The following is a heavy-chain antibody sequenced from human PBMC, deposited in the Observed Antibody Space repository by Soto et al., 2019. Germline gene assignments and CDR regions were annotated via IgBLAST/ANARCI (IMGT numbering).Heavy chain of an antibody. CDR3: ARDPERTKGQYSDNWFDP. J-gene: IGHJ5*02. CDR2: INSDGSST. V-gene: IGHV3-74*01. Sequence: GGSLRLSCAASGFTFSSYWMHWVRQAPGKGLVWVSRINSDGSSTSYADSVKGRFTISRDNAKNTLYLQMNSLRAEDTAVYYCARDPERTKGQYSDNWFDPWGQGTLVTVSS. D-gene: IGHD2-8*01. CDR1: GFTFSSYW.